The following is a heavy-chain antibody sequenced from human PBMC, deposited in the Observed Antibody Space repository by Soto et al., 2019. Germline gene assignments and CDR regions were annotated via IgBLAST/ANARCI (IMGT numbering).Heavy chain of an antibody. D-gene: IGHD2-15*01. CDR1: GFTFSSYA. CDR2: ISGSGGST. J-gene: IGHJ4*02. CDR3: AKVRFGACSGGSCYFDY. V-gene: IGHV3-23*01. Sequence: EVQLLESGGGLVQPGGSLRLSCAASGFTFSSYAMSWVRQAPGKGLEWVSAISGSGGSTYYADSMKGRFTISRDNSKNTLYLQMNSLRAEDTAVYYCAKVRFGACSGGSCYFDYWGQGTLVTVSS.